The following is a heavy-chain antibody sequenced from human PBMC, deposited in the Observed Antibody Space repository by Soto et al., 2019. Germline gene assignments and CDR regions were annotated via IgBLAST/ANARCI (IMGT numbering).Heavy chain of an antibody. Sequence: GASVKVSCKASGYTFTSYGISWVRQAPGQGLEWMGWISAYNGNTNYAQKLQGRVTMTTDTSTSTAYMELSSLRSEDTAVYYCARDSCSSTSCYAPNWFDPWGQGTLVTVSS. D-gene: IGHD2-2*01. V-gene: IGHV1-18*01. CDR1: GYTFTSYG. J-gene: IGHJ5*02. CDR2: ISAYNGNT. CDR3: ARDSCSSTSCYAPNWFDP.